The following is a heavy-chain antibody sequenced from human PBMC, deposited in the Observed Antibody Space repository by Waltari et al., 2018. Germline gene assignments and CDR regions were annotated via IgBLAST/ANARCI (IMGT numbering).Heavy chain of an antibody. Sequence: QLQLQESGPGLVKPSETLSLTCTVSGGSISSSSYYWGWLRQPPGKGLEWIGSIYYSGSTYYNPSLKSRVTISVDTSKNQFSLKLSSVTAADTAVYYCARPAAADLFGISMDVWGKGTTVTVSS. CDR3: ARPAAADLFGISMDV. D-gene: IGHD6-13*01. CDR2: IYYSGST. J-gene: IGHJ6*03. V-gene: IGHV4-39*01. CDR1: GGSISSSSYY.